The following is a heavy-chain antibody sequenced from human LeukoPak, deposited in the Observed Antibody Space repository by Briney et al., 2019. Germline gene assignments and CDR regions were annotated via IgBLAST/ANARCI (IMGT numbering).Heavy chain of an antibody. J-gene: IGHJ4*02. CDR3: ARDEGFRTLDY. CDR2: AYYRSKRHH. Sequence: SQTLSLTCAISVDSVSSNSASWNWIRQPPSRGLEWLGSAYYRSKRHHDYAASVKSRISINPDTSKNQLSLQLNSVTPEDTAVYYCARDEGFRTLDYWGQGTLVTVSS. CDR1: VDSVSSNSAS. D-gene: IGHD2-15*01. V-gene: IGHV6-1*01.